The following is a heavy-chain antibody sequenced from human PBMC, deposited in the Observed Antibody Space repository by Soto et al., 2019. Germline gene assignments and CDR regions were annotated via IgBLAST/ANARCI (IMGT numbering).Heavy chain of an antibody. CDR3: TTWARQGS. D-gene: IGHD2-15*01. Sequence: EVQLVESGGGLVKPGEYLRLSCVGSGFTLSNVWMNWVRQAPGKGLAWVGRIKSKTDGGTIDYAAPVKGRFTISKDDSTSTLYLQMNSLKTEDTAVYYCTTWARQGSWGQGTLVTVSS. CDR1: GFTLSNVW. V-gene: IGHV3-15*07. J-gene: IGHJ4*02. CDR2: IKSKTDGGTI.